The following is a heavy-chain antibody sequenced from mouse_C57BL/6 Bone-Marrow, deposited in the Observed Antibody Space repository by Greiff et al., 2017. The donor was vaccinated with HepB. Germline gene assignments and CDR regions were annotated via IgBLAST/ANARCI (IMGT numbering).Heavy chain of an antibody. CDR1: GYTFTSYW. CDR3: ARNRTMRWLPWFAY. D-gene: IGHD2-3*01. CDR2: IDPSDSYT. J-gene: IGHJ3*01. V-gene: IGHV1-69*01. Sequence: VQLQQPGAELVMPGASVKLSCKASGYTFTSYWMHWVKQRPGQGLEWIGEIDPSDSYTNYNQKFKGKSTLTVDKSSSTAYMQLSSLTSEDSAVYYCARNRTMRWLPWFAYWGQGTLVTVSA.